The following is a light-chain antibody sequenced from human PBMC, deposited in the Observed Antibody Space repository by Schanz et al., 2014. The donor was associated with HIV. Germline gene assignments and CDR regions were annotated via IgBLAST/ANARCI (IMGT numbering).Light chain of an antibody. CDR3: ATWDDSLSGWV. CDR1: SSDVGGYNY. V-gene: IGLV2-14*01. Sequence: QSALTQPASVSGSPGQSITISCTGTSSDVGGYNYVSWYQQHPGKAPKLMIYEVSKRPSGVPDRFSGSKSGTSASLVISGLRSEDEADYYCATWDDSLSGWVFGGGTKLTVL. CDR2: EVS. J-gene: IGLJ3*02.